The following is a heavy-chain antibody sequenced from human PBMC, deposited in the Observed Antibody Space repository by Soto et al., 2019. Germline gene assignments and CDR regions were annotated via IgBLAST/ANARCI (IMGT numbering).Heavy chain of an antibody. CDR1: GFTFSSYA. Sequence: GGSLRLSCAASGFTFSSYAMSWVRQAPGKGLEWVSAISGSGGSTYYADSVKGRFTISRDNSKNTLYLQMNSLRAEDTAVYYCAKGTAAGTDGLYNWFDPWGQGTLVTVSS. J-gene: IGHJ5*02. CDR3: AKGTAAGTDGLYNWFDP. CDR2: ISGSGGST. D-gene: IGHD6-13*01. V-gene: IGHV3-23*01.